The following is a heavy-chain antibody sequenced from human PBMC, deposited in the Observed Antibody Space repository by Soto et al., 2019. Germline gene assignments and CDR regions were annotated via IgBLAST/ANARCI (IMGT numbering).Heavy chain of an antibody. CDR3: ARGSSGPNPSNMDV. CDR2: IRSDGGEA. D-gene: IGHD5-12*01. Sequence: EVQLVESGGGLLQPGGSLRLSCAASGFTFSSYWMHWVRQAPGKGLVWVSRIRSDGGEANYADSVKGRFTISRDNAESTLYVQMNSLRVEDTAVYYCARGSSGPNPSNMDVWGKGTTVTVSS. CDR1: GFTFSSYW. J-gene: IGHJ6*04. V-gene: IGHV3-74*01.